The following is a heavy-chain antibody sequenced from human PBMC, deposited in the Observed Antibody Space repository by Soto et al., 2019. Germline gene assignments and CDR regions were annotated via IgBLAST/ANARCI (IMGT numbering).Heavy chain of an antibody. Sequence: SETLSLTCAIYGGSFSGYYWSWIRQPPGKGLEWIGEINHSGSTNYDPSLKSRVTISVDTSKNQFSLKLSSVTAADTTVYYCARAGLVATIRHYYYGMDVWGQGTTVS. D-gene: IGHD5-12*01. CDR2: INHSGST. CDR3: ARAGLVATIRHYYYGMDV. V-gene: IGHV4-34*01. CDR1: GGSFSGYY. J-gene: IGHJ6*02.